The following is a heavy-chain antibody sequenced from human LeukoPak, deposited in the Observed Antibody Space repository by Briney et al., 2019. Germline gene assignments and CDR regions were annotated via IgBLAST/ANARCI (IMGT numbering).Heavy chain of an antibody. Sequence: SETLSLTCTVSGGSISSSYYYWGWIRQPPGKGLEWIGSIYYSGSAYFNSSLKSRLTISVDTSKNQFSLKLSSVTAADTALYYCARHRKSYDILTGSFQGDAPFDYWGQGTLVTVSS. D-gene: IGHD3-9*01. V-gene: IGHV4-39*01. J-gene: IGHJ4*02. CDR2: IYYSGSA. CDR3: ARHRKSYDILTGSFQGDAPFDY. CDR1: GGSISSSYYY.